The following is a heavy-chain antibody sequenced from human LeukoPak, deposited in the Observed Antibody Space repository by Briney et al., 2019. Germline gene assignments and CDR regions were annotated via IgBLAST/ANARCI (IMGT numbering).Heavy chain of an antibody. CDR1: GYTFTSYG. J-gene: IGHJ4*02. D-gene: IGHD4-17*01. Sequence: ASVKVSCKASGYTFTSYGISWVRQAPGRGPDWMGWISVYNGNTNYVQKYQGRVTMTTDTSTSTAYMELRSLRSDDTAVYYCARVRPSYGDYVGYFDYWGQGTLVTVSS. CDR2: ISVYNGNT. CDR3: ARVRPSYGDYVGYFDY. V-gene: IGHV1-18*01.